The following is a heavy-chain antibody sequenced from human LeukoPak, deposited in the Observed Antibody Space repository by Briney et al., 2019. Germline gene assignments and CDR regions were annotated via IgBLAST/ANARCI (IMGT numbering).Heavy chain of an antibody. CDR1: GYSFASYW. CDR2: IYPSDSDT. CDR3: ARQRRNGGIAASNDAFDI. D-gene: IGHD6-13*01. V-gene: IGHV5-51*01. J-gene: IGHJ3*02. Sequence: GESLKISCKGSGYSFASYWIGWVRHMPGKGLEWMGIIYPSDSDTRYSPSFQGQVTTSADKSISTAYLQWSSLKASDTAMYYCARQRRNGGIAASNDAFDIWGQGTMVTVSS.